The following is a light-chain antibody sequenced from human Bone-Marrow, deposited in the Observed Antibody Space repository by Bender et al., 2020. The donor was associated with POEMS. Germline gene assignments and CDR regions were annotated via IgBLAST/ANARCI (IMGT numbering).Light chain of an antibody. CDR3: CSYAGSSTYAV. V-gene: IGLV2-18*02. Sequence: QSALTQPPSVSGSPGQSVTISCTGTSSDVGTHNRVSWYQQPPGIAPKLMIYEVSNRPSGVPDRFSGSKSGNTASLTISGLQAEDEADYYCCSYAGSSTYAVFGGGTQLTVL. CDR2: EVS. J-gene: IGLJ7*01. CDR1: SSDVGTHNR.